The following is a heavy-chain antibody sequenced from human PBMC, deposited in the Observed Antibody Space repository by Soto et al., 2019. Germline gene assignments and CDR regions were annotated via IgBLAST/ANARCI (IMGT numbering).Heavy chain of an antibody. Sequence: QVQLVESGGSVVQPGRSLRLSCAASGFTFSSDGMHWVRQAPGKRLEWVAVISYDGSNKYYADSVKGRFTISRDNSKNTLYTQMNNLRAEDTAVYYCAKDSRSSGRNPGGYYGMDVWGQGTTVTVSS. J-gene: IGHJ6*02. V-gene: IGHV3-30*18. CDR3: AKDSRSSGRNPGGYYGMDV. CDR1: GFTFSSDG. D-gene: IGHD3-22*01. CDR2: ISYDGSNK.